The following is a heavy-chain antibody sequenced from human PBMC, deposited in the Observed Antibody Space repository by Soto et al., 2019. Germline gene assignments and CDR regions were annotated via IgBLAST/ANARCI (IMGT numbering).Heavy chain of an antibody. CDR2: VHHSWGS. V-gene: IGHV4-59*08. Sequence: QVQLQESGPGLVKPSETLSLSCTVSGGSISSYYWSWFRQSPGKRMEWIGYVHHSWGSSYNPSLRXXVXXSLDTSKGQFSLKVTSVPATATAVYYCARQGFGPLHGLVDVWGQGTTVTVSS. CDR3: ARQGFGPLHGLVDV. J-gene: IGHJ6*02. CDR1: GGSISSYY. D-gene: IGHD3-10*01.